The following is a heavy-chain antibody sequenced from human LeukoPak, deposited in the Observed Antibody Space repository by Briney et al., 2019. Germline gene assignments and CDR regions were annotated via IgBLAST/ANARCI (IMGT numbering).Heavy chain of an antibody. V-gene: IGHV1-18*01. Sequence: ASVKVSCKASGYTFTSYGISWVRQAPGQGLEWMGWISAYNGNSNYAQKLQGRVTMTTDTSTSTAYMELRSLRSDDTAVYYCARVSSDSGSYPVDYWGQGTLVTVSS. D-gene: IGHD1-26*01. CDR1: GYTFTSYG. CDR3: ARVSSDSGSYPVDY. J-gene: IGHJ4*02. CDR2: ISAYNGNS.